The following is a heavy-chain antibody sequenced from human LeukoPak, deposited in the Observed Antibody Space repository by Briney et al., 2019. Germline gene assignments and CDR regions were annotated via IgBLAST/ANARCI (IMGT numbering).Heavy chain of an antibody. CDR2: ISYDGSNK. Sequence: GGSLRLPCAASGFTFSSYAMHWVRQAPGKGLEWVAVISYDGSNKYYADSVKGRFTISRDNSKNTLYLQMNSLRAEDTAVYYCAREAARITMIVVVSSLDYWGQGTLVTVSS. J-gene: IGHJ4*02. V-gene: IGHV3-30-3*01. CDR1: GFTFSSYA. CDR3: AREAARITMIVVVSSLDY. D-gene: IGHD3-22*01.